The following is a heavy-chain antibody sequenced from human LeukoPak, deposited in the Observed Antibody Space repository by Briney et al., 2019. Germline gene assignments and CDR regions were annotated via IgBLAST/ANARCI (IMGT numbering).Heavy chain of an antibody. CDR3: AREVGALDY. D-gene: IGHD1-26*01. Sequence: GGSLRLSCAASGFTFSTFAVSWVRQAPGKGLDWVSIISDNGDSTYYADSVKGRFTTSRDNSKNTLYLQMNSLRAEDTAVYYCAREVGALDYWGQGTLVTVSS. J-gene: IGHJ4*02. V-gene: IGHV3-23*01. CDR1: GFTFSTFA. CDR2: ISDNGDST.